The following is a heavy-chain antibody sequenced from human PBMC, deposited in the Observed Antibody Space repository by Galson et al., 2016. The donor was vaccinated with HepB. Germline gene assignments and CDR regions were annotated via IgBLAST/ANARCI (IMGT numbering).Heavy chain of an antibody. D-gene: IGHD3-10*01. CDR2: MYYTGST. CDR1: GGSVSTGSFY. CDR3: ARFFGSGTYEALDP. J-gene: IGHJ5*02. V-gene: IGHV4-61*01. Sequence: SETLSLTCTVSGGSVSTGSFYWNWIRQSPGKGLEWIGYMYYTGSTNYNPSLQSRVTISVDTSNNQFSLKLNSVTAADTAVYFCARFFGSGTYEALDPWGQGTLVTVSS.